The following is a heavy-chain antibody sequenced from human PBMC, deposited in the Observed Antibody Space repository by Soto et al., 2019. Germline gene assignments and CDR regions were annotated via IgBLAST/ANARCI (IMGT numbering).Heavy chain of an antibody. D-gene: IGHD3-22*01. J-gene: IGHJ4*02. CDR1: GRSITSYY. V-gene: IGHV4-59*12. Sequence: QVVLQESGPGLVKPSETLSLTCSVSGRSITSYYWSWFRQPPGKGLEWSGYIYDNGITSQNPSLKSRVTMSADTSQNQFSLKLTYVTGADTAVYYCARTYDSNGYANEFDSWGQGILVTVTS. CDR3: ARTYDSNGYANEFDS. CDR2: IYDNGIT.